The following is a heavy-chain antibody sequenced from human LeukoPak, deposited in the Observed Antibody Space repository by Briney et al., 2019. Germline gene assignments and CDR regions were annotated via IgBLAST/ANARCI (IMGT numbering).Heavy chain of an antibody. CDR1: GGSISSSSYY. CDR3: ARQTGEWELLRVDY. CDR2: IYYSGST. J-gene: IGHJ4*02. D-gene: IGHD1-26*01. Sequence: PSETLCLTCTVSGGSISSSSYYWGWIRQPPGKGLEWIGSIYYSGSTYYNPSLKSRVTISVDTSKNQFSLKLSSVTAADTAVYYCARQTGEWELLRVDYWGQGTLVTVSS. V-gene: IGHV4-39*01.